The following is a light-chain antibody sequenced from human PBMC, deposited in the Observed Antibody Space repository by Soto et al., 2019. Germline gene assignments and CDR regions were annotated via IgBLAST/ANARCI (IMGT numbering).Light chain of an antibody. V-gene: IGLV1-47*01. Sequence: QSVPTQPPSASGTPGQRVTISCSGSSSNIGSNYVYWYQQVPGTAPKLLIYRNNQRPSGVPDRFSGSKSGTSASLAISGLRSEDEADYYCAAWDDSLSGRVFGGGTTLTVL. CDR3: AAWDDSLSGRV. CDR2: RNN. CDR1: SSNIGSNY. J-gene: IGLJ3*02.